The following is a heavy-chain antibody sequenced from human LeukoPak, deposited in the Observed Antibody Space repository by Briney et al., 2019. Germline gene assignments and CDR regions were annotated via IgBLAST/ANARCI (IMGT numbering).Heavy chain of an antibody. J-gene: IGHJ4*02. Sequence: GGSLRLSCAASGFTFSSYAMSWVRQAPGKGLEWVSAISGSGGSTYYADSVKGRFTISRDNSKNTLYLQMNSLRAEDTAVYYCARDYDSSGYYYVLSSPLDYWGQGTLVTVSS. D-gene: IGHD3-22*01. CDR3: ARDYDSSGYYYVLSSPLDY. CDR1: GFTFSSYA. V-gene: IGHV3-23*01. CDR2: ISGSGGST.